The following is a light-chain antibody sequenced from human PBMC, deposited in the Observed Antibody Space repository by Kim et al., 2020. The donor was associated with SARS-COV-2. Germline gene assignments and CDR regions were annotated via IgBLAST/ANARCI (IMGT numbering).Light chain of an antibody. CDR3: QAWARSTAV. CDR2: QDS. V-gene: IGLV3-1*01. CDR1: KLGDKY. J-gene: IGLJ1*01. Sequence: SYELTQPPSVSVSPGQTASITCSGDKLGDKYACWYQQKPGQSPVLVIYQDSKRPSGIPERFSGSNSGNTATLTISGTQAMDEADYYCQAWARSTAVFGTG.